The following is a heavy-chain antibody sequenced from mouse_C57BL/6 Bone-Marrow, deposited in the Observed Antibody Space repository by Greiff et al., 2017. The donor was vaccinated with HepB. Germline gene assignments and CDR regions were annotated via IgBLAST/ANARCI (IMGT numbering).Heavy chain of an antibody. Sequence: VQLKQSGGGLVQPGGSLKLSCAASGFTFSDYYMYWVRQTPEKRLEWVAYISNGGGSTYYPDTVKGRFTISRDNAKNTLYLQMSRLKSEDTARYYCARLGDGNYDYWGQGTTLTVSS. J-gene: IGHJ2*01. CDR3: ARLGDGNYDY. D-gene: IGHD2-1*01. V-gene: IGHV5-12*01. CDR1: GFTFSDYY. CDR2: ISNGGGST.